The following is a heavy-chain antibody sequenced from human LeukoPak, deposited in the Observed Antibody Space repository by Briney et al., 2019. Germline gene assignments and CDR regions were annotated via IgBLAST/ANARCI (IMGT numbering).Heavy chain of an antibody. CDR3: ARSFDSSGYYYVNWFDP. J-gene: IGHJ5*02. V-gene: IGHV1-69*05. CDR1: GGTFSSYA. D-gene: IGHD3-22*01. Sequence: PVKVSCKASGGTFSSYAISWVRQAPGQGLEWMGGIIPIFGTANYAQKFQGRVTITTDESTSTAYMELSSLRSEDTAVYYCARSFDSSGYYYVNWFDPWGQGTLVTVSS. CDR2: IIPIFGTA.